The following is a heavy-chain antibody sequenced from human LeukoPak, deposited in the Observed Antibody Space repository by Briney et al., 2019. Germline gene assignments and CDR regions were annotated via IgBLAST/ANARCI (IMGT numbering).Heavy chain of an antibody. D-gene: IGHD3-10*01. CDR2: ISGGGDNT. CDR3: TRGRRGVFNDAFDI. CDR1: GFTFRIYE. V-gene: IGHV3-23*01. J-gene: IGHJ3*02. Sequence: GGSLRLSCAASGFTFRIYEMSSGREAPGEGLEWVSGISGGGDNTYYVDSVKGRFTISRDNSRNTRYLHFNNRRAEDTGIQYCTRGRRGVFNDAFDICGQ.